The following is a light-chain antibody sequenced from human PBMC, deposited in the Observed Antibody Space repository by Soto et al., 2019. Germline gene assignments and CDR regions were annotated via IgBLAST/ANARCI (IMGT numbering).Light chain of an antibody. CDR1: QSVNNY. V-gene: IGKV3-11*01. CDR3: QQRSVWPVT. CDR2: DSS. Sequence: VLTQSPAILSLSPGETATLFCRASQSVNNYLAWYQQRPGQAPMLVIYDSSRWATGIPARFSASGSGTDFTLTISSLEPEDSAVYYCQQRSVWPVTFGGGTKVDIK. J-gene: IGKJ4*01.